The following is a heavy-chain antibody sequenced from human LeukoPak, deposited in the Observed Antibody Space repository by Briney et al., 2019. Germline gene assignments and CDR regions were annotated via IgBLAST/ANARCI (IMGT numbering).Heavy chain of an antibody. CDR2: IKQDGSEE. J-gene: IGHJ3*02. CDR1: GFIFSNYW. V-gene: IGHV3-7*04. CDR3: ARDRRGLTAFDI. D-gene: IGHD2-8*01. Sequence: PGGSLRLSCAASGFIFSNYWMTWVRQARGKGLEWVANIKQDGSEEYYMGSVKGRFTISRDNAKNSLYLQMNSLRAEDTAVYYCARDRRGLTAFDIWGQGTMVTVSS.